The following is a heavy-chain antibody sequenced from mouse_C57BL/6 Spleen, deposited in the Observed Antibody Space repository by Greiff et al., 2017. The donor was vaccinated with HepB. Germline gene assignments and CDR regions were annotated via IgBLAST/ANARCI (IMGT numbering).Heavy chain of an antibody. CDR3: ARYEGVSYAMDY. J-gene: IGHJ4*01. CDR1: GYTFTRYW. D-gene: IGHD2-12*01. V-gene: IGHV1-64*01. CDR2: IHPNSGST. Sequence: QVQLQQPGAELVKPGASVKLSCKASGYTFTRYWMHWVKQRPGQGLEWIGMIHPNSGSTNYNEKFKSKATLTVDKSSSTAYMQLSSLTSEDSAVYYCARYEGVSYAMDYWGQGTSVTVSS.